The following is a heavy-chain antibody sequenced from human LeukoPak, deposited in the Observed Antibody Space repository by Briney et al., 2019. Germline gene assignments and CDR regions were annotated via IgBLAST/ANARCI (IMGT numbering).Heavy chain of an antibody. CDR1: GGSISSYY. J-gene: IGHJ4*02. CDR3: ARRRLDGSGSYWSHYFDY. D-gene: IGHD3-10*01. Sequence: KPSETLSLTCTVSGGSISSYYWSWIRQPAGKGLEWIGRIYTSGSTNYNPSLKSRVTMSVDTSKNQFSLKLSSVTAADTAVYYCARRRLDGSGSYWSHYFDYWGQGTLVTVSS. V-gene: IGHV4-4*07. CDR2: IYTSGST.